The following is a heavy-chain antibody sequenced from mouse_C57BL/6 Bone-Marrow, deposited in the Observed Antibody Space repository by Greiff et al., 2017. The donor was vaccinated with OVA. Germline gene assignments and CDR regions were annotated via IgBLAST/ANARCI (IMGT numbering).Heavy chain of an antibody. V-gene: IGHV5-6*01. J-gene: IGHJ2*01. Sequence: EVMLVESGGDLVKPGGSLKLSCAASGFTFSSYGMSWVRQTPDKRLEWVATISSGGSYTYYPDSVKGRFTISRDNAKNTLYLQMSSLKSEDTAMYYCARGDDYDDYWGQGTTLTVSS. CDR1: GFTFSSYG. CDR2: ISSGGSYT. CDR3: ARGDDYDDY. D-gene: IGHD2-4*01.